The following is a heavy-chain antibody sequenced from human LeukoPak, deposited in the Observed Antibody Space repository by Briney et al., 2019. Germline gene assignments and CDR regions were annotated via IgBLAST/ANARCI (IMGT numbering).Heavy chain of an antibody. CDR2: IYHSGST. D-gene: IGHD6-6*01. CDR1: GYSISSGYY. J-gene: IGHJ4*02. Sequence: SETLSLTCTVSGYSISSGYYWGWIRQPPGKGLEWIGSIYHSGSTYYNPSLKSRVTISVDTSKNQFSLKLSSVTAADTAVYYCARDRHSSSMTYFDYWGQGTLVTVSS. V-gene: IGHV4-38-2*02. CDR3: ARDRHSSSMTYFDY.